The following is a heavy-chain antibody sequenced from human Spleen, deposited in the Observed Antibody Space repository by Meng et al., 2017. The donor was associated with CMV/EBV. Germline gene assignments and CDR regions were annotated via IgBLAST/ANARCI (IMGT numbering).Heavy chain of an antibody. D-gene: IGHD6-13*01. CDR1: GFTFSSYA. J-gene: IGHJ4*02. Sequence: GGSLRLSCAASGFTFSSYAMSWVRQAPGKGLEWVSAVSDSGGSTYYADSVKGRFTISRDNSKNTLYLQMNSLRAEDTALYYCAGMRGPGIAAAAIRGGQGTLVTVSS. CDR2: VSDSGGST. CDR3: AGMRGPGIAAAAIR. V-gene: IGHV3-23*01.